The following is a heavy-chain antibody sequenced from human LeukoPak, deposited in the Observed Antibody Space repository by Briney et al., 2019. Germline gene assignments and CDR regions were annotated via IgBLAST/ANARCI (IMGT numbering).Heavy chain of an antibody. CDR1: GFTFSSYA. V-gene: IGHV3-30*04. J-gene: IGHJ4*02. CDR2: ISYDGSNK. Sequence: GGSLRLSCAASGFTFSSYAMHWVRQAPGKGLEWVAVISYDGSNKYYADSVKGRFTISRDDSKNTLYLQMNSLRAEDTAVYYCARDLNTAMVTLNIDYWAREPWSPSPQ. D-gene: IGHD5-18*01. CDR3: ARDLNTAMVTLNIDY.